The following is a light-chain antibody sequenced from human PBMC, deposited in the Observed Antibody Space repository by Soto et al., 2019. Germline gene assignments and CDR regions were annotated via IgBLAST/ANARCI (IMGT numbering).Light chain of an antibody. Sequence: DIVMTQSPDSLAVSLGERATINCKSSQSVLYSSNNKNYLAWYQQKPGQPPKLLIYWASTRESGVPVRFSGSGSGTDFILTIISLQAEDVAVYYCQQYYSTPPYTFGQGTKLEIK. CDR3: QQYYSTPPYT. V-gene: IGKV4-1*01. CDR1: QSVLYSSNNKNY. CDR2: WAS. J-gene: IGKJ2*01.